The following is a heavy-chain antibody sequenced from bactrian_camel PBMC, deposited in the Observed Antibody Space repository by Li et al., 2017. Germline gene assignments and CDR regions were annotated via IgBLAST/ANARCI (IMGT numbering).Heavy chain of an antibody. V-gene: IGHV3-2*01. D-gene: IGHD2*01. Sequence: HVQLVESGGGSVQPGGSLRLSCSASGYTYRSNCIGWFRQAPGKGLEWVSSIHIYDGDTYYGDSVKGRFTISRDDAKNTVYLQMDSLKPEDTAIYYCTVELGCHGTYCSPGCSGYNIWGQGTQVTVS. CDR3: TVELGCHGTYCSPGCSGYNI. CDR2: IHIYDGDT. CDR1: GYTYRSNC. J-gene: IGHJ4*01.